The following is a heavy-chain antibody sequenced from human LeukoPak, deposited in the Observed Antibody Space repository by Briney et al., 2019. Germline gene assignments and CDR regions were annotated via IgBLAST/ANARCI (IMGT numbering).Heavy chain of an antibody. CDR3: ARGGTPYSSSWLRYRPWDY. CDR1: GYTFTGYY. J-gene: IGHJ4*02. Sequence: ASVKVSCKASGYTFTGYYMHWVRQAPGQGLEWMGWMNPNSGNTGYAQKFQGRVTMTRNTSITTAYMELSSLRSEDTAVYYCARGGTPYSSSWLRYRPWDYWGQGTLVTVSS. V-gene: IGHV1-8*02. D-gene: IGHD6-13*01. CDR2: MNPNSGNT.